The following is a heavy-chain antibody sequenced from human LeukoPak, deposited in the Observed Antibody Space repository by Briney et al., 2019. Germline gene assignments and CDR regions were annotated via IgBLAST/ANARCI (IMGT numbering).Heavy chain of an antibody. D-gene: IGHD2/OR15-2a*01. V-gene: IGHV4-59*01. Sequence: SETLSLTCAVYGGSISSYYWSWIRQPPGKGLEWVGYIYYSGSTNYNPSLKSRVTMSVDTSKNQFSLKLSSVSAADTAVYYCARISSVGSTIFDYWGQGIVVTVSS. CDR2: IYYSGST. CDR3: ARISSVGSTIFDY. J-gene: IGHJ4*02. CDR1: GGSISSYY.